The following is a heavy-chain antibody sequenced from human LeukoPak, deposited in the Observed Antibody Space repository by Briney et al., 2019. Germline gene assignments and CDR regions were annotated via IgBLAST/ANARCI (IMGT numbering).Heavy chain of an antibody. CDR3: ARHAEMATISGDWSDP. J-gene: IGHJ5*02. Sequence: SETLSLTCTVSGGSISSYYWSWIRQPPGKGLEWIGYIYYSGSTNYNPSLKSRVTISVDTSKNQFSLKLSSVTAADTAVYYCARHAEMATISGDWSDPWGQGTLVTVSS. D-gene: IGHD5-24*01. CDR1: GGSISSYY. V-gene: IGHV4-59*08. CDR2: IYYSGST.